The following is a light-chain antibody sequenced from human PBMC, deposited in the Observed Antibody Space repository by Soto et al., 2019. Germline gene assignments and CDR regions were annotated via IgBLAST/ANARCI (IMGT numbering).Light chain of an antibody. J-gene: IGLJ3*02. CDR1: SSNIGAGYD. CDR2: GNI. Sequence: QAVVTQPPSVSGAPGQRVTISCTGCSSNIGAGYDVHWYQQLPGTAPKLLIYGNINRPSGVPDRFSGSKSGTSASLAITGLQAEDEADYYCQSFGSSLSGVVFGGGTKLTVL. V-gene: IGLV1-40*01. CDR3: QSFGSSLSGVV.